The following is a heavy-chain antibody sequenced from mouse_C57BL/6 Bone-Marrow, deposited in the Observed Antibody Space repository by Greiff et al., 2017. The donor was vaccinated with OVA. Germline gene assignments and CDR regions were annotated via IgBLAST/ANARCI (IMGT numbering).Heavy chain of an antibody. Sequence: EVQGVESGGGLVKPGGSLNLSCAASGFTFSDYGMHWVRQAPGKGLEWVAYISRASSTIYYADPLKGRFTISRDNAKNTLFLQMTSLRSEDTAMYYCARGGTRKDYFDYWGQGTTLTVSS. J-gene: IGHJ2*01. CDR1: GFTFSDYG. D-gene: IGHD2-14*01. CDR2: ISRASSTI. CDR3: ARGGTRKDYFDY. V-gene: IGHV5-17*01.